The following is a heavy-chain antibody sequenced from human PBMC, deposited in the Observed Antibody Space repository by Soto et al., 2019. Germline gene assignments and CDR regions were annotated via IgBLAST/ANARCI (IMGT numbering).Heavy chain of an antibody. V-gene: IGHV4-39*01. J-gene: IGHJ6*02. CDR1: GGSISSSSYY. D-gene: IGHD4-17*01. Sequence: QLQLQESGPGLVKPSETLSLTCTVSGGSISSSSYYWGWIRQPPGKGLEWIGGSTYYNPSLKSRVTISVDTSTNQFSLKLSSVTAADTAVYYCARSLTTVVTMDVWGQGTTVTVSS. CDR2: GST. CDR3: ARSLTTVVTMDV.